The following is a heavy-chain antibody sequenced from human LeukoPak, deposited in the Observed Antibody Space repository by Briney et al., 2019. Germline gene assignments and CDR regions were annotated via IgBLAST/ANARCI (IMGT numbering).Heavy chain of an antibody. J-gene: IGHJ6*02. Sequence: ASVKVSCKASGYTFTSYGISWVRQAPGQGLEWMGWINAGNGNTKYSQKFQGRVTITRDTSASTAYMELSSLRSEDTAVYYCARDTSRVTSRTYYYGMDVWGQGTTVTVSS. D-gene: IGHD2-21*02. CDR1: GYTFTSYG. CDR2: INAGNGNT. CDR3: ARDTSRVTSRTYYYGMDV. V-gene: IGHV1-18*01.